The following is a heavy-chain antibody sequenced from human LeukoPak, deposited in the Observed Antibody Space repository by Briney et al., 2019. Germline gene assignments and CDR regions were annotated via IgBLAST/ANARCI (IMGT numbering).Heavy chain of an antibody. J-gene: IGHJ4*02. V-gene: IGHV3-11*01. CDR1: GFTFSDYY. Sequence: PGGSLRLSCAASGFTFSDYYMSWIRQAPGKGLEWVSYISSSGSTIYYADSVKGRFTISRDNAKNSLYLQINSLRAEDTAVYYCARVPYDYVWGSYRPGTVYYFDYWGQGTLVTVSS. CDR3: ARVPYDYVWGSYRPGTVYYFDY. CDR2: ISSSGSTI. D-gene: IGHD3-16*02.